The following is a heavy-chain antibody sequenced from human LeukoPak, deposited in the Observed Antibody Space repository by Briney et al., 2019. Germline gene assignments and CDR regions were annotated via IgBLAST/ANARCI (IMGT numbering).Heavy chain of an antibody. Sequence: PSGTLSLTCSVSGGSISGYYWSWIRQPPGRGLEWIGYIYYGGSTSYNPSLKSRVTISVDTSKNQFSLKLSSVTAADTAVYYCARSVVWFGELLNYGMDVWGQGTTVTVSS. CDR3: ARSVVWFGELLNYGMDV. J-gene: IGHJ6*02. CDR2: IYYGGST. V-gene: IGHV4-59*08. D-gene: IGHD3-10*01. CDR1: GGSISGYY.